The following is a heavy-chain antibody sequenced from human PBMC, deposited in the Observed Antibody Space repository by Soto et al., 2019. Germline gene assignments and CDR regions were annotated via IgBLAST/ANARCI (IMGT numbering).Heavy chain of an antibody. CDR2: INAGNGNT. CDR3: ASNLYYYDSSGPDWSNAFDI. Sequence: ASVKVSCKASGYTFTSYAMHWVRQAPGQRLEWMGWINAGNGNTKYSQKFQGRVTITADESTSTAYMELSSLRSEDTAVYYCASNLYYYDSSGPDWSNAFDIWGQGTMVTVSS. V-gene: IGHV1-3*01. D-gene: IGHD3-22*01. J-gene: IGHJ3*02. CDR1: GYTFTSYA.